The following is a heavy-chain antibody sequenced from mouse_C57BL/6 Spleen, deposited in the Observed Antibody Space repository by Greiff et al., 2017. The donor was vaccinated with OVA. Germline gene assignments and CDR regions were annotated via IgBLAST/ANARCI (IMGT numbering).Heavy chain of an antibody. J-gene: IGHJ2*01. CDR2: IDPSDSET. Sequence: QVQLKQPGAELVRPGSSVKLSCKASGYTFTSYWMHWVKQRPIQGLEWIGNIDPSDSETHYNQKFKDKATLTVDKSSSTAYMQLSSLTSEDSAVYYCARVGNPRYCDYWGQGTTLTVSS. CDR3: ARVGNPRYCDY. D-gene: IGHD2-1*01. CDR1: GYTFTSYW. V-gene: IGHV1-52*01.